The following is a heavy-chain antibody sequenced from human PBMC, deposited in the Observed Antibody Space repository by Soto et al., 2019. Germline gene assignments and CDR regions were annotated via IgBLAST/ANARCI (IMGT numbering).Heavy chain of an antibody. CDR3: ARVYGFGSGRYYYYYMDV. D-gene: IGHD3-10*01. Sequence: PSETLSLTCTVSGGPISSYYWSWIRQPPGKGLEWIGYIYYSGSTNYNPSLKSRVTISVDTSKNQFSLKLSSVTAADTAVYYCARVYGFGSGRYYYYYMDVWGKGTTVTVSS. J-gene: IGHJ6*03. CDR1: GGPISSYY. CDR2: IYYSGST. V-gene: IGHV4-59*01.